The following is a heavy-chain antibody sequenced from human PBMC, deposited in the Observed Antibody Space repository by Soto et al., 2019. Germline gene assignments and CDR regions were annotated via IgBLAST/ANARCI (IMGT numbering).Heavy chain of an antibody. J-gene: IGHJ4*02. D-gene: IGHD5-18*01. CDR1: GYTFTDSY. CDR3: ARDEGAAMGFQY. Sequence: QVQLVQSGAEVKEPGASVRLSCKASGYTFTDSYIHWVRQAPDQGLEWMGVINPVGGSTTYIQKFQGRVTLTRDMSTTTVHMVLSALRSDDTATYYCARDEGAAMGFQYWGQGTPVNVFS. CDR2: INPVGGST. V-gene: IGHV1-46*01.